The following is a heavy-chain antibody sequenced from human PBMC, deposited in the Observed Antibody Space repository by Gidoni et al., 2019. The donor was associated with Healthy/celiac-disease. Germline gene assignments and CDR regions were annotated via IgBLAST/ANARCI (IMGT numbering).Heavy chain of an antibody. CDR1: GCSISSGGYY. Sequence: QVPLQESGPGLATPSQTLSLTCTVSGCSISSGGYYWSWIRQHPGKGLEWIGYIYYSGSTYYNPSLKSRVTISVDTSKNQFCLKLSSVTAADTAVYYCARDGEGTSFDLWGRGTLVTVSS. CDR2: IYYSGST. V-gene: IGHV4-31*03. CDR3: ARDGEGTSFDL. J-gene: IGHJ2*01. D-gene: IGHD2-2*01.